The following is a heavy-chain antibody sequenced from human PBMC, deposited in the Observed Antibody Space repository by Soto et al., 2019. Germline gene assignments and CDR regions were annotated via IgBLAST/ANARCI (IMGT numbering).Heavy chain of an antibody. J-gene: IGHJ6*02. Sequence: QVQLVQSGAEVKKPGASVKVSCKASGYTFTGYYMHWVRQAPGQGLEWMGWINPNSGGTNYAQKFHGWVTMTRDTSISTAYMELSRLRSDDTAVYYCARWGDARIAAAGIDGDSYYYYGMDVWGQGTTVTVSS. CDR2: INPNSGGT. V-gene: IGHV1-2*04. CDR3: ARWGDARIAAAGIDGDSYYYYGMDV. D-gene: IGHD6-13*01. CDR1: GYTFTGYY.